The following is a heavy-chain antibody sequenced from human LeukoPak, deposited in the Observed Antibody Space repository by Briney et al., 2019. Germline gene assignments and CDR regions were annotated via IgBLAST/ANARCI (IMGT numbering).Heavy chain of an antibody. CDR2: IYYSGTT. D-gene: IGHD3-10*01. CDR1: GGSISSSNYY. J-gene: IGHJ4*02. V-gene: IGHV4-39*07. CDR3: ESGTPQRWSSF. Sequence: PSETLSLTCTVSGGSISSSNYYWGWIRQPPGKGLEWSGSIYYSGTTYYNPSRKSRFTISLDTSRNQHSLKLSSVPAADPAIYYCESGTPQRWSSFWGQGTLVTVSS.